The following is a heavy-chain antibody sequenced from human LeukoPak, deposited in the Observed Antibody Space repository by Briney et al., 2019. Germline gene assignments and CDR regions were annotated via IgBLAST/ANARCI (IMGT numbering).Heavy chain of an antibody. Sequence: GESLKISCKGSGYSFTSYWIGWVRQAPGQGLEWMGIINPSGGSTNYAQKFQGRVTMTRDTSISTAYMELSRLRSDDTAVYYCASLNYRYCSSTSCYRGYWGQGTLVTVSS. V-gene: IGHV1-2*02. CDR3: ASLNYRYCSSTSCYRGY. J-gene: IGHJ4*02. CDR2: INPSGGST. D-gene: IGHD2-2*02. CDR1: GYSFTSYW.